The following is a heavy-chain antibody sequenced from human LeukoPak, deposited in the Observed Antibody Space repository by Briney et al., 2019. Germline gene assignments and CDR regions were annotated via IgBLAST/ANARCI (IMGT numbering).Heavy chain of an antibody. D-gene: IGHD2-2*01. CDR1: GGTFSSYA. CDR2: IIPIFGTA. J-gene: IGHJ5*02. Sequence: SVKVSCKASGGTFSSYAISWVRQAPGQGLEWMGGIIPIFGTANYAQKFQGRVTITADESTSTAYMELSSLRSEDTAVYYCARDSPALVVPAATQGYNWFDPWGQGTLVTVSS. V-gene: IGHV1-69*13. CDR3: ARDSPALVVPAATQGYNWFDP.